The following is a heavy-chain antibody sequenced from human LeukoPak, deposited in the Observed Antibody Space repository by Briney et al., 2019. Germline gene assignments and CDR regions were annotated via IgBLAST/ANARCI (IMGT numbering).Heavy chain of an antibody. J-gene: IGHJ3*02. CDR3: ASLCSGGSCYSDAFDI. V-gene: IGHV4-59*01. CDR2: IYYSGST. CDR1: GGSISSYY. D-gene: IGHD2-15*01. Sequence: PSETLSLTCTVSGGSISSYYWSWIRQPPGKGLEWIGYIYYSGSTNYNPSLKSRVTISVDTSKNQFSLELSSVTAADTAVYYCASLCSGGSCYSDAFDIWGQGTMVTVSS.